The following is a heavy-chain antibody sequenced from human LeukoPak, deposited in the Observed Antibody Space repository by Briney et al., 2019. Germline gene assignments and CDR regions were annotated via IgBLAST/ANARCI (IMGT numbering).Heavy chain of an antibody. Sequence: SQTLSLTCIVSGGSIISGDYYWSWIRQPRGKGLEWIGYIYHNGDTYYNPSLKSRVFISVDTSKNQCSLKLSSVPAADTAVYYCSRAGVVPAAISRAFDIWGQGSVVPVSS. CDR1: GGSIISGDYY. CDR2: IYHNGDT. CDR3: SRAGVVPAAISRAFDI. J-gene: IGHJ3*02. V-gene: IGHV4-30-4*08. D-gene: IGHD2-2*02.